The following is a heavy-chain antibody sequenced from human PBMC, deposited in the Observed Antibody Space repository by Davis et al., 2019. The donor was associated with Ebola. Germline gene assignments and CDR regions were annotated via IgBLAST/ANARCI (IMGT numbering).Heavy chain of an antibody. J-gene: IGHJ3*02. D-gene: IGHD2-2*02. V-gene: IGHV3-21*04. CDR2: ISSSSSYI. Sequence: GEFLKISCAASGFTFSSYSMNWVRQAPGKGLEWVSSISSSSSYIYYADSVKGRFTISRDNAKNSLYLQMNSLRAEDTALYYCAKDIRALRAFDIWGQGTMVTVSS. CDR1: GFTFSSYS. CDR3: AKDIRALRAFDI.